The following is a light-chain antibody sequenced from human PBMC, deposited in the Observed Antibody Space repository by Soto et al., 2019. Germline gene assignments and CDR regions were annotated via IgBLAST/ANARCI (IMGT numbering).Light chain of an antibody. CDR1: QSVLYSSNNKNY. CDR3: QQYYSTLWT. CDR2: WAS. J-gene: IGKJ1*01. V-gene: IGKV4-1*01. Sequence: DIVMTQSPDSLAVSLGERATINCKSSQSVLYSSNNKNYLAWYQQKPGQPPKLLIYWASTRESGVPDRFSGSGSGTDFTLTIISLQAEDVAVYYCQQYYSTLWTFGQGTKVDIK.